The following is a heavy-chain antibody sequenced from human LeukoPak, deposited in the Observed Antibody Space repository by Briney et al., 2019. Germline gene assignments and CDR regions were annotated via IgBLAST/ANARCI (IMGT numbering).Heavy chain of an antibody. V-gene: IGHV4-4*02. CDR2: IYHSGST. CDR1: GASLNNDEW. J-gene: IGHJ4*02. Sequence: GTLSLTCAVSGASLNNDEWWNWVRQPPGKGLEWIGEIYHSGSTNYNPSLKSRVTISVDTSKNQFSLKLSSVTAADTAVYYCARDPIGYCSGGSCYNKGYFDYWGQGTLVTVSS. CDR3: ARDPIGYCSGGSCYNKGYFDY. D-gene: IGHD2-15*01.